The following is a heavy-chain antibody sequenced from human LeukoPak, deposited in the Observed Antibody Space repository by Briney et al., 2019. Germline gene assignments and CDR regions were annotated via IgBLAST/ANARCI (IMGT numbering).Heavy chain of an antibody. J-gene: IGHJ4*02. Sequence: GGSLRLSCAASGFTFSSYWMHWVRQAPGKGLVWVSRINSDGSSTSYADSVKGRFTISRDNARNTLYLQMNSLRVDDTAVYYCAKELDGSSGWSSLDYWGQGILVTVSS. CDR3: AKELDGSSGWSSLDY. CDR1: GFTFSSYW. V-gene: IGHV3-74*01. CDR2: INSDGSST. D-gene: IGHD6-19*01.